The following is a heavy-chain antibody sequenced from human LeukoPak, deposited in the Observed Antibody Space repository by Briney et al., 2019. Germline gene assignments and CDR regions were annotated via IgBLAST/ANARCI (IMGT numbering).Heavy chain of an antibody. D-gene: IGHD5-18*01. CDR1: GFTFNNYA. CDR2: ITAGVTTT. J-gene: IGHJ4*02. Sequence: PGGSLRLSCAAAGFTFNNYATNWVRQAPGKGLEWVSAITAGVTTTFYADSVKGRFTISRDNFKKTLYLQMNSLRAEDTAVYYCAKSIHWPALDFWGQGTLLTVSS. V-gene: IGHV3-23*01. CDR3: AKSIHWPALDF.